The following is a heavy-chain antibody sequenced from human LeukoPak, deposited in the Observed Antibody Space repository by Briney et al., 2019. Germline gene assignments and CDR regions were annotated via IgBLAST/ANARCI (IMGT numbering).Heavy chain of an antibody. V-gene: IGHV3-23*01. D-gene: IGHD5-18*01. CDR1: GFTFSNVW. CDR3: AKDGTWIQLWLGY. CDR2: ISGSGGYT. J-gene: IGHJ4*02. Sequence: GGSLRLSCAASGFTFSNVWMYWVRQAPGKGLEWVSGISGSGGYTYYADSVKGRFTVSRDNSKNTLFLRMDSLRAEDTAVYYCAKDGTWIQLWLGYWGQGTLVTVSS.